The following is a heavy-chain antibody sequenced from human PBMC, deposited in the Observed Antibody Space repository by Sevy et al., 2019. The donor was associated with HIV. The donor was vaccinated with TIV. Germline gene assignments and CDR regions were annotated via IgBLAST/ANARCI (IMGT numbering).Heavy chain of an antibody. CDR2: ISYDESTQ. CDR1: GFTLSTHV. D-gene: IGHD4-17*01. CDR3: AKDPRPYGDNVEGFDY. Sequence: GGSLRLSCEVSGFTLSTHVMHWVRQAPGKGLEWVAGISYDESTQYYGDSVKGRFTISRDNSKNTFYLQMNSLRPEDTAVYYCAKDPRPYGDNVEGFDYWGQGTLVTVSS. J-gene: IGHJ4*02. V-gene: IGHV3-30*18.